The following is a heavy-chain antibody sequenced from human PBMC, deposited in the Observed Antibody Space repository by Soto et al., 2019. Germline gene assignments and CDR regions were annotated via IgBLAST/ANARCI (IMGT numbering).Heavy chain of an antibody. Sequence: GGSLRLSCAASGFTFSSYTLNWVRQAPGKGLEWVSSISSSSGFIYYADSVKGRFTISRDNAKNSLYLQMNSLRAEDTAVYYCARDSTPLDVWGQGTTVTVSS. D-gene: IGHD2-15*01. CDR3: ARDSTPLDV. CDR2: ISSSSGFI. J-gene: IGHJ6*02. V-gene: IGHV3-21*01. CDR1: GFTFSSYT.